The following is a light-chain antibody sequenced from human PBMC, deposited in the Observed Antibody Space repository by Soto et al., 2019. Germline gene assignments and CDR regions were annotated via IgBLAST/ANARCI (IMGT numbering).Light chain of an antibody. CDR3: QQYGSSPVS. CDR1: QSVSSTN. Sequence: EIVLTQSPGTLSLSPGESATLSCRASQSVSSTNLAWYQQKPGQSPRLLMFGASSRATGTPDRFSGSGSGTDFTLTISRLEPEDFAVYYCQQYGSSPVSFGQGTKLEIK. J-gene: IGKJ2*03. V-gene: IGKV3-20*01. CDR2: GAS.